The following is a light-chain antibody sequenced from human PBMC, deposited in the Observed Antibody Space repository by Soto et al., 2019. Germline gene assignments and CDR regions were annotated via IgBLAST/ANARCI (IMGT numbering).Light chain of an antibody. CDR3: QKYYTTPFT. J-gene: IGKJ3*01. V-gene: IGKV4-1*01. Sequence: DIVMTQSPDSLAVSLGERATINCKSSQSVLYSSNNRNYLAWYRQKPGQPPKLLVYWASTRESGVPDRFSGSGSGTDFSLTISSLQAEDVAVYYCQKYYTTPFTFGPGTKVDIK. CDR2: WAS. CDR1: QSVLYSSNNRNY.